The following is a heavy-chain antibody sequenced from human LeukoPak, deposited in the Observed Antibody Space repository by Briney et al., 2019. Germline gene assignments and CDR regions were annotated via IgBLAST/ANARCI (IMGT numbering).Heavy chain of an antibody. Sequence: ASVKVSCKAPGYTFTGYYMHWVRQAPEQGLEWMGWINPNSGGTNYARKFQGRVTMTRDTSISTAYMELSRLRSDDTAVYYCARDGRPSGDIVVVVAATGGFDYWGQGTLVTVSS. J-gene: IGHJ4*02. CDR2: INPNSGGT. CDR1: GYTFTGYY. V-gene: IGHV1-2*02. CDR3: ARDGRPSGDIVVVVAATGGFDY. D-gene: IGHD2-15*01.